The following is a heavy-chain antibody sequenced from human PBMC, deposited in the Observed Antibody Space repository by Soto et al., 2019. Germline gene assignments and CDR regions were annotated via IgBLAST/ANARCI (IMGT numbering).Heavy chain of an antibody. CDR2: ISYDGSNK. CDR1: GFTFSSYA. D-gene: IGHD2-2*01. Sequence: VQLVESGGGLVKPGGSLRLSCAASGFTFSSYAMHWVRQAPGKGLDWVAVISYDGSNKYYADSVKGRFTISRDNSKNTLYLQMNSLRAEDTAVYYCARGPSSLTRFDYWGQGTLVTVSS. V-gene: IGHV3-30-3*01. J-gene: IGHJ4*02. CDR3: ARGPSSLTRFDY.